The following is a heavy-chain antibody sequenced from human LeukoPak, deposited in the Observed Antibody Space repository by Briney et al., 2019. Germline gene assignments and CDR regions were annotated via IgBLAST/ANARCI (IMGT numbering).Heavy chain of an antibody. V-gene: IGHV4-59*01. J-gene: IGHJ4*02. CDR1: GGSISSYY. Sequence: SETLSLTCTVSGGSISSYYWSWIRQPPGKGLEWIGYIYYSGSTNYNPSLKSRVTISVDTSKNQFSLKLSSVTAADTAVYYCARGLIGMRYDYWGQGTLVTVSS. D-gene: IGHD3-9*01. CDR2: IYYSGST. CDR3: ARGLIGMRYDY.